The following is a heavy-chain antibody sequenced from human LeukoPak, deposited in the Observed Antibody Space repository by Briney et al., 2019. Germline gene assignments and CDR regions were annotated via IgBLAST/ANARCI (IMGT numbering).Heavy chain of an antibody. CDR3: ARTTLLGTQDY. J-gene: IGHJ4*02. D-gene: IGHD1-1*01. Sequence: PSETLSLTCAVYGGSFSGYYWSWIRQPPGKGLEWIGEINHSGSTNYNPSLKSRVTISVDTSKNQFSLRLSSVTAADTAFYFCARTTLLGTQDYWGRGTLVTVSS. CDR2: INHSGST. CDR1: GGSFSGYY. V-gene: IGHV4-34*01.